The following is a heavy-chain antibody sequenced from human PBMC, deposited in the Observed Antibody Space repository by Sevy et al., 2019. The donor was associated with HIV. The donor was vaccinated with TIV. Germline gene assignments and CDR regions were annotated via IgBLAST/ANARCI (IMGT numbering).Heavy chain of an antibody. D-gene: IGHD3-22*01. Sequence: ASVKVSSKASGYTFTGYYIHWVRQAPGLGLEWMGWISPNSGGTNYARKFQGRVTMTRDTSISTAYMELSRLKSNDTAVYYCTRGPSGFSGSDLAYWGQGTLVTVSS. J-gene: IGHJ4*02. CDR2: ISPNSGGT. V-gene: IGHV1-2*02. CDR1: GYTFTGYY. CDR3: TRGPSGFSGSDLAY.